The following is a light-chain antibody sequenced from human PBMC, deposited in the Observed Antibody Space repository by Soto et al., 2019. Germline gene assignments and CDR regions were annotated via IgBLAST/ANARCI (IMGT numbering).Light chain of an antibody. Sequence: HSVLTQPASVSGSPGQSITISCSGTSRDIGSYNRVSWYQQHPGKAPKLIIYEVTDRPSGVSNRFSGSKSGNTASLTISGLQAEDEAEYYCSSYTNINKRACVFGTGTKVTV. V-gene: IGLV2-14*01. CDR3: SSYTNINKRACV. CDR2: EVT. CDR1: SRDIGSYNR. J-gene: IGLJ1*01.